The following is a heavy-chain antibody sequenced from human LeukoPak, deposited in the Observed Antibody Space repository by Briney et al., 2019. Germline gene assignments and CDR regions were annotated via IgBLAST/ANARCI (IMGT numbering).Heavy chain of an antibody. CDR1: RGSFSDYY. CDR2: INHSGST. Sequence: SEALSLTCAVYRGSFSDYYWSWIRQPPRKALELIGEINHSGSTNYKPALKSRATISVDTSKNQFSLKLTSVTAADTAMYYCARHLRSFGYWGPLWFDPWGAGTLVSVSS. CDR3: ARHLRSFGYWGPLWFDP. V-gene: IGHV4-34*01. D-gene: IGHD5-18*01. J-gene: IGHJ5*02.